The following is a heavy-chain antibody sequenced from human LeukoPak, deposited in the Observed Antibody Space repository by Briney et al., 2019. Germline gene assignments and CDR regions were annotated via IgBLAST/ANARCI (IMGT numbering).Heavy chain of an antibody. CDR2: ISSSSSYI. CDR1: GFTVSSNY. J-gene: IGHJ6*03. Sequence: GGSLRLSCAASGFTVSSNYMSWVRQAPGKGLEWVSSISSSSSYIYYADSVKGRFTISRDNAKNSLYLQMNSLRAEDTAVYYCARDPTSSSLNYYYYMDVWGKGTTVTVSS. D-gene: IGHD6-6*01. CDR3: ARDPTSSSLNYYYYMDV. V-gene: IGHV3-21*01.